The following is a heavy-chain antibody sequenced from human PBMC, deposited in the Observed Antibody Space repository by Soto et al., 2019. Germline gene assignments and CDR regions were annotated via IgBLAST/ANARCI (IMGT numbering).Heavy chain of an antibody. Sequence: QVQLQQWGAGPLRPLETLSLTCGVSGGSFSGYYWAWIRQSPGKGLEWIGEINDRGAINYNPYLKSRVSISVDTSKNHYSLNLSSVTAADTAVYYCARESHDILTGPPWVWYFDLWGRGTLVTVSS. J-gene: IGHJ2*01. CDR1: GGSFSGYY. CDR2: INDRGAI. V-gene: IGHV4-34*01. D-gene: IGHD3-9*01. CDR3: ARESHDILTGPPWVWYFDL.